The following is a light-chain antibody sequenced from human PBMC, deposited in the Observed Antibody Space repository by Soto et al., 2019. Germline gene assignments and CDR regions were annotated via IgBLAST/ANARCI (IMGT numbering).Light chain of an antibody. CDR3: QTWGTDVV. J-gene: IGLJ2*01. CDR1: SGHNTYA. Sequence: QLVLTQSPSASASLGASVKLTCTLISGHNTYAIAWHQQQPEKGPRYFMKVNSDGSHIKGDGTPDRFSGSSSGAERYLTISSLQSEDEADYYCQTWGTDVVFGGGTKLTVL. V-gene: IGLV4-69*01. CDR2: VNSDGSH.